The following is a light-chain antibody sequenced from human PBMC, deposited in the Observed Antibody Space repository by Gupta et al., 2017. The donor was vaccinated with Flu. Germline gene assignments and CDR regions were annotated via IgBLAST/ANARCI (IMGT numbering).Light chain of an antibody. J-gene: IGKJ4*01. CDR2: AAS. CDR3: QHYNNWPLT. Sequence: GERATLSCRASQSISYKVAWYQQKPGQPPRLLMYAASTRATGIPPRFSGSGSGTEFTLTISSLQSEDFAVYYCQHYNNWPLTLGGGTKVEIK. V-gene: IGKV3-15*01. CDR1: QSISYK.